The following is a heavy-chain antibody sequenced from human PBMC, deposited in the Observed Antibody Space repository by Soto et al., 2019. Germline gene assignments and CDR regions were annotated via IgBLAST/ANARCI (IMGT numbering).Heavy chain of an antibody. D-gene: IGHD1-1*01. CDR2: VYHSGST. CDR1: GGSISTSNW. V-gene: IGHV4-4*02. Sequence: QVQLQESGPGLVKPSGTLSLTCAVSGGSISTSNWWSWVRQPPGKGLEWIGEVYHSGSTNYNPSFKSRVEMSVDKSKNQFSLKLNSVNAADTALYYCARNSTSGTRFAYWGQGSLVTVSS. J-gene: IGHJ4*02. CDR3: ARNSTSGTRFAY.